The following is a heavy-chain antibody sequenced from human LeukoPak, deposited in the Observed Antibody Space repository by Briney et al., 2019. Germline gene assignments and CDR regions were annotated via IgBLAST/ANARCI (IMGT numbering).Heavy chain of an antibody. V-gene: IGHV4-39*01. J-gene: IGHJ4*02. CDR3: ARRRRYSYDRPFDY. Sequence: SETLSLTCTVSGGSISSSSYYWGWIRQPPGKGLEWIGSIYYSGSTYYNPSLKSRVTISVDTSKNQFSLKLSSVTAADTAVYYCARRRRYSYDRPFDYWGQGTLVTVSS. D-gene: IGHD5-18*01. CDR1: GGSISSSSYY. CDR2: IYYSGST.